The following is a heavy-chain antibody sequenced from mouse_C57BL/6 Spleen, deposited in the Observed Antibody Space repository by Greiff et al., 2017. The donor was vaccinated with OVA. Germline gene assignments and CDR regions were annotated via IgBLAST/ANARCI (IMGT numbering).Heavy chain of an antibody. Sequence: EVKLQESGAELVRPGASVKLSCTASGFNIKDDYMHWVKQRPEQGLEWIGWIDPENGDTEYASKFQGKATITADTSSNTAYLQLSSLTSEDTAVYYCTGDYDYDGRGWYFDVWGTGTTVTVSS. CDR1: GFNIKDDY. J-gene: IGHJ1*03. V-gene: IGHV14-4*01. CDR2: IDPENGDT. D-gene: IGHD2-4*01. CDR3: TGDYDYDGRGWYFDV.